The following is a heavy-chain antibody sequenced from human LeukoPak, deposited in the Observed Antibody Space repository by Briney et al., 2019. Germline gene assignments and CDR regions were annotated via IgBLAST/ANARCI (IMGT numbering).Heavy chain of an antibody. V-gene: IGHV1-69*13. Sequence: ASVKVSCKASGGTFSSYAISWVRQAPGQGLEWMGGIIPIFGTANHAQKFQGRVTITADESTSTAYMELSSLRSEDTAVYYCASSTYYYGSGSYYPYFDYWGQGTLVTVSS. CDR1: GGTFSSYA. CDR3: ASSTYYYGSGSYYPYFDY. D-gene: IGHD3-10*01. J-gene: IGHJ4*02. CDR2: IIPIFGTA.